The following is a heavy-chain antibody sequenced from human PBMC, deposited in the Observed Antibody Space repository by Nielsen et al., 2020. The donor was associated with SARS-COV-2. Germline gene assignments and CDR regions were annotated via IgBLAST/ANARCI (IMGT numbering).Heavy chain of an antibody. CDR3: ARRHYYDSSGYFVDY. D-gene: IGHD3-22*01. CDR2: IYYSGST. V-gene: IGHV4-61*01. Sequence: SETLSLTCTVSGGSVSSGSYYWSWIRQPPGKGLEWIGYIYYSGSTNYNPSLKSRVTISVDTSKNQFSLKLSSVTAADTAVYYCARRHYYDSSGYFVDYWGQGTLVTVSS. CDR1: GGSVSSGSYY. J-gene: IGHJ4*02.